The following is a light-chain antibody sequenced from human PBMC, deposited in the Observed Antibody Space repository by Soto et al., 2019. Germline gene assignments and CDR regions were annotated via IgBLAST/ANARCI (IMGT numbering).Light chain of an antibody. CDR3: QQRSDWPPIT. V-gene: IGKV3-11*01. CDR2: DAS. CDR1: QSVSTY. Sequence: EIVLTQSPATLSLSPGKSATLSCRASQSVSTYLAWYHQKPGQAPRLLIYDASNRATGIPARFSGSGSGTDFTLTISSLEPEDFAVYYCQQRSDWPPITFGQGTRLEIK. J-gene: IGKJ5*01.